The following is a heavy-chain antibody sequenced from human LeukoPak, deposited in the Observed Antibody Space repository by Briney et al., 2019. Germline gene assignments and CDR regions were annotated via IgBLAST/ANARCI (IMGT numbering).Heavy chain of an antibody. Sequence: GASVKVSCKASGYTFTSYGISWVRQAPGQGLEWMGWISGYNGNTNYAQKFQGRVTMTTDTSTSTAYMDLRSLRSDDTAVYYCAREASVAARRPFDYWGQGTLVTVSS. CDR2: ISGYNGNT. J-gene: IGHJ4*02. D-gene: IGHD6-6*01. V-gene: IGHV1-18*01. CDR1: GYTFTSYG. CDR3: AREASVAARRPFDY.